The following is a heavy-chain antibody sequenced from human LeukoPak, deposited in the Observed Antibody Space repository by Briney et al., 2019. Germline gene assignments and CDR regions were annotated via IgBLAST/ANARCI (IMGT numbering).Heavy chain of an antibody. CDR2: VFYTGST. CDR3: ARQVRVTGATGEFDF. Sequence: SETLSLTCTVSGVSISSYYWSWIRQPPGKGLEWIGFVFYTGSTKFNPSLNSRVTISLDTSKSQFSLKLSSVTAADTALYYCARQVRVTGATGEFDFWGPGTLVTVSS. D-gene: IGHD1-26*01. CDR1: GVSISSYY. V-gene: IGHV4-59*08. J-gene: IGHJ4*02.